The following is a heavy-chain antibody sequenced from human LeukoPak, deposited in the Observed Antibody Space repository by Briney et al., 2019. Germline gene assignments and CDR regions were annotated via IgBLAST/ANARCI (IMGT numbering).Heavy chain of an antibody. J-gene: IGHJ4*02. D-gene: IGHD5-24*01. CDR1: GFTFSDYY. V-gene: IGHV3-11*04. CDR2: LSGSGSII. CDR3: AREARWLQSKPLDY. Sequence: GGSLRLSCAASGFTFSDYYMTWIRQAPGKGLEWVSYLSGSGSIIKYADSMKGRFTISRDNAKNSLYLQMKSLRAEDTAVYYCAREARWLQSKPLDYWGQGTLVTVSS.